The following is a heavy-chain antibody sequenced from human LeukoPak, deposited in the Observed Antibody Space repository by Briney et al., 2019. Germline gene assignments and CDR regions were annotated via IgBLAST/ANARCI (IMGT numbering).Heavy chain of an antibody. CDR1: GGFFSGDY. D-gene: IGHD3-22*01. J-gene: IGHJ4*02. CDR2: INHSGST. Sequence: PSETLSLTCAVYGGFFSGDYWSWIRRPPGKGLEWIGEINHSGSTNYNPSLKRRVTIPVDTSKDQFSLKLSSVTAADTAVYYCARAEGGAEDSSGYYFDYWGQGTLVTVSS. V-gene: IGHV4-34*01. CDR3: ARAEGGAEDSSGYYFDY.